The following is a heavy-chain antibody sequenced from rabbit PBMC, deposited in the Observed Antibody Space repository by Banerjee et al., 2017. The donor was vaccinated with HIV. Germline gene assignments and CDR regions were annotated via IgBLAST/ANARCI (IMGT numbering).Heavy chain of an antibody. V-gene: IGHV1S45*01. J-gene: IGHJ4*01. Sequence: QEQLVESGGGLVTLGGSLTLTCKASGFSLSNNYVMCWVRQAPGKGLEWIGCIWTGNSKTAYANWAKGRFTISKTSSTTVTLQMTSLTAADTATYFCARHGSSSVWGGDLWGPGTLVT. D-gene: IGHD4-1*01. CDR3: ARHGSSSVWGGDL. CDR2: IWTGNSKT. CDR1: GFSLSNNYV.